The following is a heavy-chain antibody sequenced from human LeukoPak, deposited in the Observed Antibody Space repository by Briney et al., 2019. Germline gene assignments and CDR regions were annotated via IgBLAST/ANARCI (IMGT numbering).Heavy chain of an antibody. CDR1: GFTFSSYE. CDR2: ISSSGSTI. D-gene: IGHD3-10*01. V-gene: IGHV3-48*03. Sequence: PGGSLRLSCAASGFTFSSYEMNWVRQAPGKGLEWVSYISSSGSTIYYADSVKGRFTISRDNAKNSLYLQMNSLRAEDTAVYYCARFTMVRGVIITLGYFDYWGQGTLVTVSS. J-gene: IGHJ4*02. CDR3: ARFTMVRGVIITLGYFDY.